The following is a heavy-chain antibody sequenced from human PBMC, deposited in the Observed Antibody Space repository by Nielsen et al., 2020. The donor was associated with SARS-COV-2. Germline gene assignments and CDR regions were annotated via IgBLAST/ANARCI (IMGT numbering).Heavy chain of an antibody. Sequence: GGSLRLSCAASGFTFDDYGMSWVRQAPGKGLEWVSGINWNGGSTGYADSVKGRFTISRDNAKNSLYLQMNSLKTEDTAVYYCTRSAEYYDFWSGLDYWGQGTLVTVSS. J-gene: IGHJ4*02. CDR1: GFTFDDYG. V-gene: IGHV3-20*04. CDR2: INWNGGST. CDR3: TRSAEYYDFWSGLDY. D-gene: IGHD3-3*01.